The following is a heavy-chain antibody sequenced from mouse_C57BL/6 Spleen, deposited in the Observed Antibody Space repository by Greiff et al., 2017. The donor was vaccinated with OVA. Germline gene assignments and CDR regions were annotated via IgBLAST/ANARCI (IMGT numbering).Heavy chain of an antibody. J-gene: IGHJ2*01. CDR1: GYSITSGYY. CDR3: AREGSYFDY. CDR2: ISYDGSN. V-gene: IGHV3-6*01. Sequence: EVKLEESGPGLVKPSQSLSLTCSVNGYSITSGYYWNWIRQFPGNKLEWMGYISYDGSNNYNPSLKNRISITRDTSKNQFFLKLNSVTTEDTATYYCAREGSYFDYWGQGTTLTVSS.